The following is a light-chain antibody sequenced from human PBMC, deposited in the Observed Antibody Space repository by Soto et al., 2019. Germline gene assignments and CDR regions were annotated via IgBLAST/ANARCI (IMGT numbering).Light chain of an antibody. CDR1: QSVFYSSNNKNY. J-gene: IGKJ2*01. CDR2: WAS. V-gene: IGKV4-1*01. CDR3: QQYYNIPYT. Sequence: DIVMTQSPDSLAVSLGERATINCKSSQSVFYSSNNKNYVAWYQQKPGQPPKLLIYWASTRESGVPDRFSGSGSGSDFTPTISSLRAEDVAIYYCQQYYNIPYTFGQGTKLEIK.